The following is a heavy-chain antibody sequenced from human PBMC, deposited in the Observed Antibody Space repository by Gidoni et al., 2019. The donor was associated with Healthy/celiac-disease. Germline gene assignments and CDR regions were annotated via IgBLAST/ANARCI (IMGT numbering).Heavy chain of an antibody. V-gene: IGHV4-38-2*02. CDR3: AEGRWLQLHDY. CDR1: GYSISSGYY. D-gene: IGHD5-12*01. CDR2: IYHSGIT. J-gene: IGHJ4*02. Sequence: QVQLQESGPGLVKPSATLSLTCTVSGYSISSGYYWGWIRQPPGKGLEWIGSIYHSGITYYNPSLKSRVTISVDTSKNQFSLKLSSVTAADTAVYYCAEGRWLQLHDYWGQGTLVTVSS.